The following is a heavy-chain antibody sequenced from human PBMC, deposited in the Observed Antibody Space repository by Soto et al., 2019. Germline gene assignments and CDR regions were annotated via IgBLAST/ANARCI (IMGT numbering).Heavy chain of an antibody. J-gene: IGHJ3*02. CDR3: ARGMPGDGFYI. D-gene: IGHD2-2*01. CDR1: GYTFTGYY. CDR2: IIPIIDTT. V-gene: IGHV1-69*13. Sequence: ASVKVSCKASGYTFTGYYMHWVRQAPGQGLEWMGGIIPIIDTTNYARKFQGRVTITADESTSTAYMELSSLTSDDTAAYYCARGMPGDGFYIWGQGSRVTVSS.